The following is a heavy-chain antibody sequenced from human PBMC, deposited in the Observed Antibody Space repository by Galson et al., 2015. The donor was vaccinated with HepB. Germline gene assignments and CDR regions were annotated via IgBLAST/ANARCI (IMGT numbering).Heavy chain of an antibody. J-gene: IGHJ6*02. Sequence: SLRLSCAASGFNFSNYGIHWVRQAPGKGLEWVGVISYDGRNKYYADSVKGRFAISRDNSKDTLYLQMSSLRADDTAVYYCANHAKSRDGYTDYGMDVWGQGTTVTVSS. V-gene: IGHV3-30*18. D-gene: IGHD5-24*01. CDR2: ISYDGRNK. CDR1: GFNFSNYG. CDR3: ANHAKSRDGYTDYGMDV.